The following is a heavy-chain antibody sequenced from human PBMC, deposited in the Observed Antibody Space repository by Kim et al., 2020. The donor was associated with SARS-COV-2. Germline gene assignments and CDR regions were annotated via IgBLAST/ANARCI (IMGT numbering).Heavy chain of an antibody. V-gene: IGHV3-21*01. D-gene: IGHD3-10*01. J-gene: IGHJ4*02. CDR3: ARDSFHYGSGSYYNS. Sequence: SGKGRFTSARDNAKNSLYLQMNSLRAEDTAVYYCARDSFHYGSGSYYNSWGQGTLVTVSS.